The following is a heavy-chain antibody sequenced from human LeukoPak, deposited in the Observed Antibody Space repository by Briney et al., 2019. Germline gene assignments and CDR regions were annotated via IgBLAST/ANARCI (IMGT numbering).Heavy chain of an antibody. V-gene: IGHV4-4*07. CDR1: GGSISSYY. D-gene: IGHD4-11*01. CDR3: ARDSYSNYSYYYYYMDV. Sequence: SETLSLTCTVSGGSISSYYWSRIRQPAGKGLEWIGRIYTSGSTNYNPSLKSRVTMSVDTSKNQFSLKLSSVTAADTAVYYCARDSYSNYSYYYYYMDVWGKGTTVTVSS. CDR2: IYTSGST. J-gene: IGHJ6*03.